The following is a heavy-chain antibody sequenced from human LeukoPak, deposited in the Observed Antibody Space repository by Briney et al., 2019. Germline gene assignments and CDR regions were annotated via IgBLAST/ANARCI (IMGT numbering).Heavy chain of an antibody. V-gene: IGHV5-51*01. CDR2: IYPGDSDT. D-gene: IGHD3-9*01. CDR3: ARLDILTGYYNGYNDY. CDR1: GYSFTSYW. Sequence: PGESLKISCKGSGYSFTSYWIGWGRQLPGKGLEWMGIIYPGDSDTRYSPSFQGQVTISADKSISTAYLQWSSLKASDTAMYYCARLDILTGYYNGYNDYWGQGTLVTVSS. J-gene: IGHJ4*02.